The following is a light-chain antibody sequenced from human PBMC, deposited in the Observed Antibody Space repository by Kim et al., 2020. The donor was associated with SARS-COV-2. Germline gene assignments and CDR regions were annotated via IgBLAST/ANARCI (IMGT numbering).Light chain of an antibody. CDR3: QRYNSYSRT. CDR2: KAS. Sequence: DIQMTQSPSTLSASVGDRVTITCRTSHSISSWLAWYQQKPGKAPKLLIYKASTLKSGVPSRFSGSGSETEFTLTISSLQPDDFATYYCQRYNSYSRTLGQGTKLEI. CDR1: HSISSW. J-gene: IGKJ2*01. V-gene: IGKV1-5*03.